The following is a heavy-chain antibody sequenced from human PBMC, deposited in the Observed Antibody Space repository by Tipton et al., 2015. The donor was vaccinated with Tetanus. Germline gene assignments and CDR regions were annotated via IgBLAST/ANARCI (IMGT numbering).Heavy chain of an antibody. CDR2: TYGDGST. CDR3: ARDYPDFDY. CDR1: GFRVSRKY. Sequence: GSLRLSCAASGFRVSRKYMTWVRQAPGKGLEWVSLTYGDGSTYYADSVKGRFTISRDNSKNTLYLQMSNLRDEDTSVYYCARDYPDFDYWGQGTLVTVAS. V-gene: IGHV3-53*01. D-gene: IGHD3-16*02. J-gene: IGHJ4*02.